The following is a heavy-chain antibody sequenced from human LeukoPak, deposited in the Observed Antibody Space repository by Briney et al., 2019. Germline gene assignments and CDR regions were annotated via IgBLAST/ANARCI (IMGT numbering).Heavy chain of an antibody. CDR1: GFTFSSYA. CDR2: ISGSGGST. V-gene: IGHV3-23*01. CDR3: AKDSAYCGGDCYSYYFDY. J-gene: IGHJ4*02. D-gene: IGHD2-21*02. Sequence: PGGSLRLSCAASGFTFSSYAMSWVRQAPGKGLEWVSAISGSGGSTYYADSVKGRFTISRDNSKNTLYLQMNSLRAEDTAVYYCAKDSAYCGGDCYSYYFDYWGQATLVTVSS.